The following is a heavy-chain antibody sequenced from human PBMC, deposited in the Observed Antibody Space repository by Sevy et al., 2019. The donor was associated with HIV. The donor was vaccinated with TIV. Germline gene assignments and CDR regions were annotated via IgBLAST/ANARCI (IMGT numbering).Heavy chain of an antibody. CDR2: ISSRSSTA. Sequence: GGSLRLSCAASGFTLSSYSMNWVRQAPGKGLEWVSYISSRSSTASYADSVKGRFAISRDNAKKTLYLQMNTLRDEDTAVYYCVRDPDSSGWYDGAYFDSWGQGTLVTVSS. CDR3: VRDPDSSGWYDGAYFDS. V-gene: IGHV3-48*02. D-gene: IGHD6-19*01. J-gene: IGHJ4*02. CDR1: GFTLSSYS.